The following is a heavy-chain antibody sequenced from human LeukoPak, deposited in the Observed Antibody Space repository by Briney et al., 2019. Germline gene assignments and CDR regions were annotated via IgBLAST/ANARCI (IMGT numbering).Heavy chain of an antibody. Sequence: PSETLSLTCTVSGDSITSYYWSWIRQPPGKGLEWIGYVYYTGSTSYNPSLKSRVTISVDTSKNQFSLRLSSVTAADTALYYCARKGGNWSTQFDYWGQGTLVTVSS. V-gene: IGHV4-59*08. CDR2: VYYTGST. J-gene: IGHJ4*02. CDR3: ARKGGNWSTQFDY. D-gene: IGHD1-1*01. CDR1: GDSITSYY.